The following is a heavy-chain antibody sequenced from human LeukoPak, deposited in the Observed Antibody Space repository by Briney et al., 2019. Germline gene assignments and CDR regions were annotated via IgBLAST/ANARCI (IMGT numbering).Heavy chain of an antibody. CDR3: ARHERGYDFWSGYFLDY. CDR2: IYHSGST. Sequence: SETLSLTCAVSGYSISSGYYWGWIRQPPGKGLEWIGSIYHSGSTYYNPSLKSRVTISVDTSKNQFSLKLGSVTAADTAVYYCARHERGYDFWSGYFLDYWGQGTLVTVSS. D-gene: IGHD3-3*01. V-gene: IGHV4-38-2*01. J-gene: IGHJ4*02. CDR1: GYSISSGYY.